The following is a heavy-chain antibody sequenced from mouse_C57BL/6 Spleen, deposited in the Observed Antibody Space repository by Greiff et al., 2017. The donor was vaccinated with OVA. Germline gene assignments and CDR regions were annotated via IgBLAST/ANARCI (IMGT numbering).Heavy chain of an antibody. J-gene: IGHJ3*01. Sequence: EVKVEESGGGLVQPGGSMKLSCAASGFTFSDAWMDWVRPSPEKGLEWVAEIRNKANNHATYYAESVKGRFTISRDDSKSSVYLQMNSLRAEDTGIYYCTRHGSSSAWFAYWGQGTLVTVSA. CDR2: IRNKANNHAT. D-gene: IGHD1-1*01. CDR3: TRHGSSSAWFAY. V-gene: IGHV6-6*01. CDR1: GFTFSDAW.